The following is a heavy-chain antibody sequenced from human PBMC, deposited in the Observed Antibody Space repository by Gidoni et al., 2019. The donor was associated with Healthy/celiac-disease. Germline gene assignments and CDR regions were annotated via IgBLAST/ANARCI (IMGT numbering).Heavy chain of an antibody. D-gene: IGHD3-10*01. J-gene: IGHJ3*02. CDR1: GFSFSDYS. Sequence: QVQLVQSGGGLVKPGGSLRLSCPASGFSFSDYSMSWTRQAPGKGLEWVSYIRISGSNRYYADSVKGRLTISRDNAKNSLYLQMNSLRAEDTSVYYCARTRALLWPKGPKAAFDIWGQGTMVTVSS. CDR3: ARTRALLWPKGPKAAFDI. V-gene: IGHV3-11*01. CDR2: IRISGSNR.